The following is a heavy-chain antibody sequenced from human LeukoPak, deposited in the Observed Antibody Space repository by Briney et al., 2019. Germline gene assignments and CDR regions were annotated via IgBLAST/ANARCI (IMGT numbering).Heavy chain of an antibody. CDR3: PRLTLEAFDM. CDR1: GGSFSGYY. CDR2: IYYSGST. D-gene: IGHD3-3*01. J-gene: IGHJ3*02. Sequence: TLSLTCAVYGGSFSGYYWSWIRQPPGKGLEWIGYIYYSGSTYYNPSLKSRVTISVDTSKNQFSLKLSSVTAADTAVYYCPRLTLEAFDMYGQRKIVNVSS. V-gene: IGHV4-34*09.